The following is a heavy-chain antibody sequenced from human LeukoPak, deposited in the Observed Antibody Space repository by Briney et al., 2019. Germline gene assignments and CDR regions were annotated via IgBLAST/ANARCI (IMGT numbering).Heavy chain of an antibody. D-gene: IGHD3-16*01. CDR3: ARDRRIMITFGGATSRKNWFDP. V-gene: IGHV3-33*08. CDR1: GFTFSSYA. Sequence: GALRLSCAASGFTFSSYAMHWVRQAPGKGLEWVAVIWYDGSNKYYADSVKGRFTISRDNSKNTLYLQMNSLRAEDTAVYYCARDRRIMITFGGATSRKNWFDPWGQGTLVTVSS. J-gene: IGHJ5*02. CDR2: IWYDGSNK.